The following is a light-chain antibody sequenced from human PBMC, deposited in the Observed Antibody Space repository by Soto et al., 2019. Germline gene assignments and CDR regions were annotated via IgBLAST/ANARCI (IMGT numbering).Light chain of an antibody. CDR2: DAS. CDR3: QQYHNWPIT. J-gene: IGKJ5*01. V-gene: IGKV3-15*01. CDR1: QSVSSN. Sequence: EIVMAQSPATLSVPPGEGATVSCRASQSVSSNLAWHQQKPGQAPRILMYDASTRATGIPARFSGSGSGTEFTLTISSLQSEDFAVYYCQQYHNWPITFGQGTRLEIK.